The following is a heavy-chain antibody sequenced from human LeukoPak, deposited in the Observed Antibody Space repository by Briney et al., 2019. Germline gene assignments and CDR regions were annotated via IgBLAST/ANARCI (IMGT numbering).Heavy chain of an antibody. CDR2: IKQDGSEK. Sequence: GGSPRLSCAASGFTFSSYWMSWVRQAPGKGLEWEANIKQDGSEKYYVDSVKGRFTISRDNAKNSLYLQMNSLRAEDTAVYYCARDDCSSISCYHNWFDPWGQGTLVTVSS. CDR1: GFTFSSYW. J-gene: IGHJ5*02. CDR3: ARDDCSSISCYHNWFDP. V-gene: IGHV3-7*01. D-gene: IGHD2-2*01.